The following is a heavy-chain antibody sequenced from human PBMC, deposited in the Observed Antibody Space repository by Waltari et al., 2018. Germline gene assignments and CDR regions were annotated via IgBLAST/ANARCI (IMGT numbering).Heavy chain of an antibody. J-gene: IGHJ4*02. Sequence: QVQLQESGPGLVKPSATLSLTCTVSGGSISSYYWSWIRQPPGKGLEWIGYSYYSGSTNYNPSLKSRVTISVDTSKNQFSLKLSSVTAADTAVYYCARAGKSSGWPTEAYYFDYWGQGTLVTVSS. CDR2: SYYSGST. D-gene: IGHD6-19*01. CDR1: GGSISSYY. CDR3: ARAGKSSGWPTEAYYFDY. V-gene: IGHV4-59*01.